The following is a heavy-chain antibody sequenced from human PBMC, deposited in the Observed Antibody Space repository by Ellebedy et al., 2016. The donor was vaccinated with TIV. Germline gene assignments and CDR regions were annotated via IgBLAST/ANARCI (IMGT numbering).Heavy chain of an antibody. CDR1: GGSISSYY. CDR3: ARGKLLSSHFDY. J-gene: IGHJ4*02. V-gene: IGHV4-59*08. Sequence: SETLSLTCTVSGGSISSYYWSWIRQPPGKGLEWIGYIYYSGSTNYNPSLKSRVTISVDTSKNQFSLKLSSVTAADTAVYYCARGKLLSSHFDYWGQGTLVTVSS. D-gene: IGHD3-10*02. CDR2: IYYSGST.